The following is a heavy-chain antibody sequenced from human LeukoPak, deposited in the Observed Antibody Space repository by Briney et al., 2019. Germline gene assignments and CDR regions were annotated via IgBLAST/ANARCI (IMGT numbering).Heavy chain of an antibody. CDR2: IYYSGST. Sequence: PSETLTLTRTVSGGSISSSSYYWGWIRQPPGKGLEWIGSIYYSGSTYYNPSLKSRVTISVDTSKNQFSLKLSSVTAADTAVYYCARIKYSGPVDYWGQGTLVTVSS. D-gene: IGHD5-12*01. CDR3: ARIKYSGPVDY. J-gene: IGHJ4*02. CDR1: GGSISSSSYY. V-gene: IGHV4-39*07.